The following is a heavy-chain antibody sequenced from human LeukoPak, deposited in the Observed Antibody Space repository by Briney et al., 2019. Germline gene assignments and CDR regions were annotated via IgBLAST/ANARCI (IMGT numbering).Heavy chain of an antibody. Sequence: PGGSLRLSCAASGFTFSSYAMHWVRQAPGKGLEWVAVISYDGSNKYYADSVKGRFTISRGNAKNSLYLQMNSLRAEDTAVYYCARDRSGSYPFDYWGQGTLVTVSS. CDR3: ARDRSGSYPFDY. D-gene: IGHD1-26*01. V-gene: IGHV3-30-3*01. CDR2: ISYDGSNK. CDR1: GFTFSSYA. J-gene: IGHJ4*02.